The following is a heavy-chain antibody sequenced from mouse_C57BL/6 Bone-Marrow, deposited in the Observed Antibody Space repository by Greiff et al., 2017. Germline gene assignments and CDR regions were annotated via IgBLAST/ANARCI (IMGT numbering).Heavy chain of an antibody. Sequence: VQLQQSGAELVRPGASVKLSCKASGYTFTDYYINWVKQRPGQGLEWIARIYPGSGNTYYNAKFKGKATLTAEKSSSTAYMQLSSLTSEDSAVDVCASGLYVDYAMDYWGQGTSVTVSS. CDR3: ASGLYVDYAMDY. CDR1: GYTFTDYY. CDR2: IYPGSGNT. D-gene: IGHD6-2*01. J-gene: IGHJ4*01. V-gene: IGHV1-76*01.